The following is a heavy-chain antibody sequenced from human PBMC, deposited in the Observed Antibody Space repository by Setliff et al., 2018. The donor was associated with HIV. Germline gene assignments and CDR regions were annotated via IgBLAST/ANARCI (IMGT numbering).Heavy chain of an antibody. CDR2: VHHSGST. J-gene: IGHJ5*02. Sequence: PSETLSLTCTVSSDSISSSYWTWIRQPPGQGLEWIGYVHHSGSTKYNASLRSRVTMSVDTSENLFSLTLRSVTAADTAVYYCASAGPYCGDDCPYNWLTPRGQGTLVTVSS. D-gene: IGHD2-21*02. CDR1: SDSISSSY. V-gene: IGHV4-59*01. CDR3: ASAGPYCGDDCPYNWLTP.